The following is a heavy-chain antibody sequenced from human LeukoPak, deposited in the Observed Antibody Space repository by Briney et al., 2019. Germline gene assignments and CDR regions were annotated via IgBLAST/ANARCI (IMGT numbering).Heavy chain of an antibody. CDR3: ARDPHEFSSGWSQFDC. CDR1: GYTFTSYD. D-gene: IGHD6-19*01. CDR2: MNPNSGNT. Sequence: ASVKVSCKASGYTFTSYDINWVRQATGQGLEWMGWMNPNSGNTGYAQKFQGRVTITRNTSISTAYMELSSLRSDDTAVYYCARDPHEFSSGWSQFDCWGQGTLVTVSS. J-gene: IGHJ4*02. V-gene: IGHV1-8*03.